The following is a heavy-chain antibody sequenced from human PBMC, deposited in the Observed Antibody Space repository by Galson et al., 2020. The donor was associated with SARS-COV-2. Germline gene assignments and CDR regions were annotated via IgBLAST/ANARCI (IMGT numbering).Heavy chain of an antibody. CDR3: ARDVGVPAAFNWFDP. Sequence: ETSETLSLTCTVSGGSISSGSYFWSWIRQPAGKGLEWIGRIYASGSTNYSPSLKSRVTISVDTSKNQFSLKLSSVTAADTAVYYCARDVGVPAAFNWFDPWGQGTLVTVSS. J-gene: IGHJ5*02. V-gene: IGHV4-61*02. CDR1: GGSISSGSYF. D-gene: IGHD2-2*01. CDR2: IYASGST.